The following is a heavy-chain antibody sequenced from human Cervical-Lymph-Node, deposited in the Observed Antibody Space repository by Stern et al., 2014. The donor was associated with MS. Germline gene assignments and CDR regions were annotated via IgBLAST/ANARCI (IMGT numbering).Heavy chain of an antibody. CDR2: FYYSGNT. CDR3: ARSPRIAATPYYYGMDV. D-gene: IGHD2-15*01. V-gene: IGHV4-31*11. Sequence: QVQLQESGPGLVKPSETLSLTCAVSGDSISSTSYFWSWIRQRPGKGLEWLGCFYYSGNTHYKPSLRSRLTISVATSKNQFSLKLTSVTAADTAVFYCARSPRIAATPYYYGMDVWGQGTTVTVSS. CDR1: GDSISSTSYF. J-gene: IGHJ6*02.